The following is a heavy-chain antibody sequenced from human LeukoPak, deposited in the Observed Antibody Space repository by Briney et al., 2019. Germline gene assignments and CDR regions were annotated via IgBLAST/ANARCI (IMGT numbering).Heavy chain of an antibody. CDR1: GFTFSSSA. CDR3: AKYAPPTTVVTRFFDS. D-gene: IGHD4-23*01. V-gene: IGHV3-23*01. CDR2: ISNNGGYT. J-gene: IGHJ4*02. Sequence: GGSLRLSCAASGFTFSSSAMSWVRQAPGKGLEWVSAISNNGGYTYYADSVQGRFTISRDNSKSTLCLQMNSLRVEDTAIYYCAKYAPPTTVVTRFFDSWGQGTLVTVSS.